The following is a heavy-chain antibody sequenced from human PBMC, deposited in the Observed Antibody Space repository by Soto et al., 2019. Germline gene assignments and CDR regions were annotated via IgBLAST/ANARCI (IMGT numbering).Heavy chain of an antibody. J-gene: IGHJ4*02. CDR3: AKAAYDFWSGYRD. CDR1: GFTFDDYA. D-gene: IGHD3-3*01. Sequence: EVQLVESGGGLVQPGRSLRLSCAASGFTFDDYAMHWVRQAPGKGLEWVSGTSWNSGSIGYADSVKGRFTISGDNAKNSLYLQMNSLRAENTALDYCAKAAYDFWSGYRDWGQGTLVTVSS. CDR2: TSWNSGSI. V-gene: IGHV3-9*01.